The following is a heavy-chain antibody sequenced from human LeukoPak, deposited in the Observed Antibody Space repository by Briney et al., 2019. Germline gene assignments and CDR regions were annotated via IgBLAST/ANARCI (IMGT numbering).Heavy chain of an antibody. J-gene: IGHJ6*02. CDR3: ARVFQGVARNYYGMDV. Sequence: ASVKVSCKASGYTFTSYGISWVRQAPGQGLEWMGWISAYNGNTNYAQKLQGRATMTTDTSTSTAYMELRSLRSDDTAVYYCARVFQGVARNYYGMDVWGQGTTATVSS. CDR2: ISAYNGNT. CDR1: GYTFTSYG. V-gene: IGHV1-18*01. D-gene: IGHD3-10*01.